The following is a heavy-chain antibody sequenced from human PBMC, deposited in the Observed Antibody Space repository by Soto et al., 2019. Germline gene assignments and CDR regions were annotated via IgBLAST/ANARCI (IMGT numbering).Heavy chain of an antibody. CDR3: ARDYYDSSGYYLRFIDY. CDR1: GYTFTSYG. V-gene: IGHV1-18*01. J-gene: IGHJ4*02. Sequence: ASVKVSCKASGYTFTSYGISWVRQAPGQGLEWMGWISAYNGNTNYAQKLQGRVTMTTDTSTSTAYMELRSLRSDDTAVYYCARDYYDSSGYYLRFIDYWGQGTLVTVSS. CDR2: ISAYNGNT. D-gene: IGHD3-22*01.